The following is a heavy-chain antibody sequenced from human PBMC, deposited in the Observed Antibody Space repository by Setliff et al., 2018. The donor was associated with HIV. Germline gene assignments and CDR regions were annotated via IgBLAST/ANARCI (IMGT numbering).Heavy chain of an antibody. CDR1: GYSISSSSYY. CDR3: ARDGTGGTFDI. CDR2: VYYSGST. J-gene: IGHJ3*02. D-gene: IGHD3-16*01. V-gene: IGHV4-39*07. Sequence: PSETLSLTCAVSGYSISSSSYYWGWIRQPPGKGLEWIGTVYYSGSTYYNPSLKSRVTISVDTSENQFSLKLSSVTAADTAVYYCARDGTGGTFDIWGQGTMVTVSS.